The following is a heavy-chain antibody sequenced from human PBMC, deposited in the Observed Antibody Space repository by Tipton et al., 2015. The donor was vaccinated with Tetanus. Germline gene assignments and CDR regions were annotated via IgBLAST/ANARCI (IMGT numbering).Heavy chain of an antibody. V-gene: IGHV4-61*01. D-gene: IGHD3-3*01. Sequence: TLSLTCTVSGGSVSRSSHYWTWIRQPPGKGLEWIGYIYHSGLTNYNPSLKSRVATSIDTSKNQFSLNLGSVTAADTAVYYCARANNDFPKKGPFDYWGPGARVTVSS. CDR2: IYHSGLT. CDR1: GGSVSRSSHY. J-gene: IGHJ4*02. CDR3: ARANNDFPKKGPFDY.